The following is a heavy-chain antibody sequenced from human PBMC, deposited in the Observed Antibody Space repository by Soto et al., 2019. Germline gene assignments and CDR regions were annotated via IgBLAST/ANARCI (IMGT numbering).Heavy chain of an antibody. CDR1: GGSFSGYY. CDR2: INHSGST. V-gene: IGHV4-34*02. Sequence: QVQLQQWGAGLLKPSETLSLTCGVYGGSFSGYYWTWIRQPPGKGLEWIGEINHSGSTNYNPSLKSRVTISVDTSKNQFSRKLSSVTAADTAVYYCARGGDILTGSLSGDFDYWGQGTLVTVS. CDR3: ARGGDILTGSLSGDFDY. D-gene: IGHD3-9*01. J-gene: IGHJ4*02.